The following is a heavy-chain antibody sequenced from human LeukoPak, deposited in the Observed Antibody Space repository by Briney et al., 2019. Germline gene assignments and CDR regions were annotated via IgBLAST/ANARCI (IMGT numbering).Heavy chain of an antibody. CDR2: IYYSGST. J-gene: IGHJ4*02. D-gene: IGHD1/OR15-1a*01. CDR1: GGSISSYY. Sequence: PSETLSLTCTVSGGSISSYYWSWIRQPPGKGLEWIGYIYYSGSTNYNPSLKSRVTISVDTSKNQFSLKLSSVTAADTAVYYCARVEHRGQLMVFDYWGQGTLVTVSS. CDR3: ARVEHRGQLMVFDY. V-gene: IGHV4-59*01.